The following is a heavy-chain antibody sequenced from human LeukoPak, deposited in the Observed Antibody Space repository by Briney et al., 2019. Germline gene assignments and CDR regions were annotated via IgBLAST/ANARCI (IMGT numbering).Heavy chain of an antibody. CDR2: IYSGGST. V-gene: IGHV3-53*01. CDR1: GFTFSSYR. D-gene: IGHD6-19*01. CDR3: ARVAVAGTELDY. Sequence: GGSLRLSCAASGFTFSSYRMSWVRQAPGKGLEWVSVIYSGGSTYYADSVKGRFTISRDNSKNTLYLQMNSLRAEDTAVYYCARVAVAGTELDYWGQGTLVTVSS. J-gene: IGHJ4*02.